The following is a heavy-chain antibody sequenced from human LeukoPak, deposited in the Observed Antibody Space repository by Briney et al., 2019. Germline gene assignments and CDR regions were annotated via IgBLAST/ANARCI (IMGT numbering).Heavy chain of an antibody. CDR2: IYYSGST. D-gene: IGHD3-10*01. CDR3: ARGGYYGSGNDFRFDP. V-gene: IGHV4-59*01. Sequence: SETLSLTCTVSGDSISSYYCSWIRQPPGKGLEWIGYIYYSGSTNYNPSLKSRVTISVETSKNQFSLKLKSVTAADTAVYYCARGGYYGSGNDFRFDPWGQGTLVTVSS. CDR1: GDSISSYY. J-gene: IGHJ5*02.